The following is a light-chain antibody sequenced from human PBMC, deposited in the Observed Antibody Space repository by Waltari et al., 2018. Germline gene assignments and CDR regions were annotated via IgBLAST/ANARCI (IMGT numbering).Light chain of an antibody. CDR3: AAWDDSMNGPV. V-gene: IGLV1-44*01. CDR2: STN. CDR1: DSNIGSNT. J-gene: IGLJ3*02. Sequence: QSVVTQSPSVSGTPGPRVTISCSGGDSNIGSNTVNWYQQFPGAAPRLLIHSTNQRPSGVPDRISGSKSGTSASLAISGLQSDDEADYYCAAWDDSMNGPVFGGGTRLTVL.